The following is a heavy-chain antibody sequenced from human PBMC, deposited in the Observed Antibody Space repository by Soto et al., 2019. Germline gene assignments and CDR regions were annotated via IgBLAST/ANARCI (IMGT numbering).Heavy chain of an antibody. V-gene: IGHV3-48*02. CDR2: ISSSSSTI. CDR1: GFTFSSYS. J-gene: IGHJ4*02. D-gene: IGHD3-9*01. Sequence: GGSLRLSCAASGFTFSSYSMNWVRQAPGKGLEWVSYISSSSSTIYYADSVKGRFTISRDNAKNSLYLQMNSLRDEDTAVYYCARDGLRFDILTGYYTGYFDYWGQGTLVTVSS. CDR3: ARDGLRFDILTGYYTGYFDY.